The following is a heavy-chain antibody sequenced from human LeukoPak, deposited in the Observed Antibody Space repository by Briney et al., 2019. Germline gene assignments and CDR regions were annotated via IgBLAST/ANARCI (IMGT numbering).Heavy chain of an antibody. CDR2: IYYSGST. J-gene: IGHJ4*02. D-gene: IGHD3-22*01. CDR3: ARGGDSSGYYYPVFDY. Sequence: SETLSLTCTVSGGSISSYYWSWIRQPPGKGLEWIGYIYYSGSTNYNPSLKSRVTTSVDMSKNQFSLKLSSVTAADTAVYYCARGGDSSGYYYPVFDYWGQGTLVTVSS. CDR1: GGSISSYY. V-gene: IGHV4-59*01.